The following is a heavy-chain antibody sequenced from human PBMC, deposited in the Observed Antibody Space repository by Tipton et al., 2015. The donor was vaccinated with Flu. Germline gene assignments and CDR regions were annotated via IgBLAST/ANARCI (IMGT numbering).Heavy chain of an antibody. D-gene: IGHD3-10*01. CDR1: GGSISSEDYY. CDR2: IYDSGIT. Sequence: TLSLTCTVSGGSISSEDYYWSWIRQHPGKGLEWIGYIYDSGITYYNPSLESRVTISVDTSKNQFSLKLSSVTAADTAVYYCATYYYGSGTQSAFDYWGQGTLVTVSS. J-gene: IGHJ4*02. CDR3: ATYYYGSGTQSAFDY. V-gene: IGHV4-30-4*08.